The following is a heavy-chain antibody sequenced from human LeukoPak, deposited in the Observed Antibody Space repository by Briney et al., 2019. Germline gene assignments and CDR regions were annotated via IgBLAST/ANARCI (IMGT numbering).Heavy chain of an antibody. Sequence: PGRSLRLSCAASGFTFSSYGMHWVRQAPGKGLEWVAVIWYDGSNKYYADSVKGRFTISRDNSKNTLYLQMNSLRAENTAVYYCARSPLRMYYFDYWGQGTLVTVSS. D-gene: IGHD4-17*01. CDR3: ARSPLRMYYFDY. V-gene: IGHV3-33*01. CDR2: IWYDGSNK. J-gene: IGHJ4*02. CDR1: GFTFSSYG.